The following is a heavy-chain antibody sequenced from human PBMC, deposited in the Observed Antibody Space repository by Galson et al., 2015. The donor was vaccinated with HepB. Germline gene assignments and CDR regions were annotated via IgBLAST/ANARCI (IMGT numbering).Heavy chain of an antibody. Sequence: SLRLSCAASGFTFSNNAVNWVRQAPGKGLEWVSAISGSGDITYYADSVKGRFTISRDNSKNTLYLQMNSLRAEDTAVYYCAKSLDNIVELPPAMFDHYYYYGMDVWGQGTTVTVSS. D-gene: IGHD2-2*01. J-gene: IGHJ6*02. CDR3: AKSLDNIVELPPAMFDHYYYYGMDV. CDR2: ISGSGDIT. V-gene: IGHV3-23*01. CDR1: GFTFSNNA.